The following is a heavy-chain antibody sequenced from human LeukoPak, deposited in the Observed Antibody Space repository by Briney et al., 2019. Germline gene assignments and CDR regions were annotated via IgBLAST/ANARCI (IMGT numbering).Heavy chain of an antibody. V-gene: IGHV3-21*01. CDR1: GFTFSSYS. J-gene: IGHJ5*02. Sequence: GGSLRLSCAASGFTFSSYSMNWVRQAPGKGLEWVSSISSSSSYVYYADSVKGRFTISRDNAKNSLYLQMNSLRAEDTAVYYCARGVAAAGANWFDPWGQGTLVTVSS. CDR2: ISSSSSYV. CDR3: ARGVAAAGANWFDP. D-gene: IGHD6-13*01.